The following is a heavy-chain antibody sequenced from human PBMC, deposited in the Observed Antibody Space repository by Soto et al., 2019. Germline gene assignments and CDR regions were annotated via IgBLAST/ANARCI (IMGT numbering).Heavy chain of an antibody. CDR3: ATDASLAYCSGGSCYFH. CDR2: FDPEDGET. Sequence: QVQLVQSGAEVKKPGASVKVSCKVSGYTLTELSMHWVRQAPGKGLEWMGGFDPEDGETIYAQKFQGRVTMTEDTTTDTAYMALSSLRSEDTAVYYCATDASLAYCSGGSCYFHWGKGTLVTFSS. D-gene: IGHD2-15*01. V-gene: IGHV1-24*01. CDR1: GYTLTELS. J-gene: IGHJ4*02.